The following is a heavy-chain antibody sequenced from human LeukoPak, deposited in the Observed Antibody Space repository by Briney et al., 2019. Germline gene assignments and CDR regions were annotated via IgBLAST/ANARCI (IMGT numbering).Heavy chain of an antibody. CDR1: GFTFSNAY. J-gene: IGHJ5*02. V-gene: IGHV3-15*01. CDR2: IKSKTDGGTT. CDR3: TTEGYCSSTSCYGFDP. Sequence: GGSLRLSCAASGFTFSNAYMSWVRQAPGKGLEWVGRIKSKTDGGTTDYAAPVKGRFTISRDDSKNTLYLQMNSLKTEDTAVYYCTTEGYCSSTSCYGFDPWGQGTLVTVSS. D-gene: IGHD2-2*01.